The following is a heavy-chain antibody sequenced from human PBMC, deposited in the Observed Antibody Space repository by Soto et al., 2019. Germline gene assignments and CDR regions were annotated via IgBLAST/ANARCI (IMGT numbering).Heavy chain of an antibody. CDR2: FEPEDGET. V-gene: IGHV1-24*01. CDR1: GYTLTELS. J-gene: IGHJ5*02. D-gene: IGHD3-16*01. CDR3: ATTRIACGGVYVNWCGP. Sequence: GASVKVSCKVSGYTLTELSMHWVRQAPGKGLEWMGGFEPEDGETIYAQKFQGRVTMTEDTSTDTAYMELSSLRSEDTAVYYCATTRIACGGVYVNWCGPWGQGTLVTVAS.